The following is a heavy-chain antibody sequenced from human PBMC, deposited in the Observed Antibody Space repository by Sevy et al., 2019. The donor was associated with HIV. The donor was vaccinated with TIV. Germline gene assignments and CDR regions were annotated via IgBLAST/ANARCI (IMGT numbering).Heavy chain of an antibody. J-gene: IGHJ6*02. Sequence: GGSLRLSCAASGFTFSSFGMHWVRQAPGKGLEWVSFISYDGSNKKYADSVKGRLTVSRDKSKNMLYLQMNSLRAEDTAVYYCAKDLDYFDTNAGPSCLIYNYYYGLEDWGPGTTVTVSS. CDR3: AKDLDYFDTNAGPSCLIYNYYYGLED. CDR2: ISYDGSNK. D-gene: IGHD2-8*01. CDR1: GFTFSSFG. V-gene: IGHV3-30*18.